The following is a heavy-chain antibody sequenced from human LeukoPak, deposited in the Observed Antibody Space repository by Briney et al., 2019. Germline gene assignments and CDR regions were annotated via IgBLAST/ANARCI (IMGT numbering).Heavy chain of an antibody. CDR3: ARVPDSSGYYYLYYFDY. V-gene: IGHV1-2*02. CDR2: INPNSGGT. CDR1: GYTFTGYY. D-gene: IGHD3-22*01. J-gene: IGHJ4*02. Sequence: GASVKVSCKASGYTFTGYYMHWVRQAPGQGLEWMGRINPNSGGTNYAQKFQGGVTMTRDTSISTAYMELSRLRSDDTAVYYCARVPDSSGYYYLYYFDYWGQGTLVTVSS.